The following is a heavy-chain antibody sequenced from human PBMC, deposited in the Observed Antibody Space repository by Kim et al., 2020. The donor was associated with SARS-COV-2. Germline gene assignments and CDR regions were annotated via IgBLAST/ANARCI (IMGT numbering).Heavy chain of an antibody. CDR1: GGSISSGGYS. Sequence: SETLSLTCAVSGGSISSGGYSWSWIRQPPGKGLEWIGYIYHSGSTYYNPSLKSRVTISVDRSENQFSLKLSSVTAADTAVYYCARGYCSSPGCWGQVMNWGQGTLVTVSS. J-gene: IGHJ4*02. CDR2: IYHSGST. D-gene: IGHD2-2*01. V-gene: IGHV4-30-2*01. CDR3: ARGYCSSPGCWGQVMN.